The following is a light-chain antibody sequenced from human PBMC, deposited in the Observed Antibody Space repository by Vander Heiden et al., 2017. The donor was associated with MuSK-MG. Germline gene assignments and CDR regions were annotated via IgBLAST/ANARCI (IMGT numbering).Light chain of an antibody. V-gene: IGLV3-1*01. CDR1: KLGDKY. Sequence: SYELTQPPSVSVSPGQTASITCSGDKLGDKYACWYQQKPGQSPVLVIYQDSKRPFGIPGGFSGSNSGNTATLTIRRTQAKEGGDYYRQAVDSSTGRVFGGGTKLTVL. CDR3: QAVDSSTGRV. J-gene: IGLJ2*01. CDR2: QDS.